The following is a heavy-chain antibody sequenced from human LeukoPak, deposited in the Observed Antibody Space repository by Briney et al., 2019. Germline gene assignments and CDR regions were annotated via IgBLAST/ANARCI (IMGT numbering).Heavy chain of an antibody. CDR1: GFTFSSYW. D-gene: IGHD4-17*01. CDR3: ARDINAGTDYGDYKSPYYYYFYYMDV. Sequence: GGSLRLSCAASGFTFSSYWMSWVRQAPGKGLEWVANIKQDGGEKCYVDSVKGRFTISRDNAKNSLYLQMNSLRAEDTAVYYCARDINAGTDYGDYKSPYYYYFYYMDVWGKGTTVTVSS. CDR2: IKQDGGEK. J-gene: IGHJ6*03. V-gene: IGHV3-7*01.